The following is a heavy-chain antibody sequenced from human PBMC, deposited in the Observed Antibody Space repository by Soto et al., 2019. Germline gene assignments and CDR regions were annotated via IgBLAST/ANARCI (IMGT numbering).Heavy chain of an antibody. CDR3: ASSSAYGDFGFDS. Sequence: PSETLSLTCAVSSGSISGSNWWSWVRQPPGKGLEWIGQIYHSGTANYNPSLKNRVTISVDKSKNQFSLKLYSVTAADTAVYYCASSSAYGDFGFDSWGQGTLVPVSS. CDR1: SGSISGSNW. V-gene: IGHV4-4*02. CDR2: IYHSGTA. J-gene: IGHJ4*02. D-gene: IGHD4-17*01.